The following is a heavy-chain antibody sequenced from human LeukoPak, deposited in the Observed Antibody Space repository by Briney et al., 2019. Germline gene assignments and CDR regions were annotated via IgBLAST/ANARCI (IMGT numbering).Heavy chain of an antibody. CDR2: IIPILGTA. D-gene: IGHD3-9*01. V-gene: IGHV1-69*13. J-gene: IGHJ4*02. CDR3: ARAPIYYDILTGYYDDKTYFDY. Sequence: SVKVSCKASGGTFSSYAISWVRQAPGQGLEWMGGIIPILGTANYAQKFQGRVTITADESTSTAYMELSSLRSEDTAVYYCARAPIYYDILTGYYDDKTYFDYWGQGTLVTVSS. CDR1: GGTFSSYA.